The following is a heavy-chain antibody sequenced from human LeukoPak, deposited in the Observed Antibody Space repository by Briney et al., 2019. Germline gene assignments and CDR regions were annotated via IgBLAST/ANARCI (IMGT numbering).Heavy chain of an antibody. V-gene: IGHV3-48*01. D-gene: IGHD5-18*01. CDR2: ISSSSSTI. Sequence: GGSLRLSCAASGFTFSSYSMNWVRQAPGKGLEWVSYISSSSSTIYYADSVKGRFTISRDNAKNSLYLQMNSLRAEDTAVYYCARDRKDRGYSYGWGDYYYYMDVWGKGTTVTVSS. CDR1: GFTFSSYS. CDR3: ARDRKDRGYSYGWGDYYYYMDV. J-gene: IGHJ6*03.